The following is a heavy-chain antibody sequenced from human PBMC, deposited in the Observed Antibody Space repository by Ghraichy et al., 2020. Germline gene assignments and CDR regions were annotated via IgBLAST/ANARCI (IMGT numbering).Heavy chain of an antibody. Sequence: SETLSLTCTVSGGSISSSSYYWGWIRQPPGKGLEWIGSIYYSGSTYYNPSLKSRVTISVDTSKNQFSLKLSSVTAADTAVYYCARHGDYDILTGYYSLFDYWGQGTLVTVSS. CDR3: ARHGDYDILTGYYSLFDY. CDR1: GGSISSSSYY. D-gene: IGHD3-9*01. J-gene: IGHJ4*02. CDR2: IYYSGST. V-gene: IGHV4-39*01.